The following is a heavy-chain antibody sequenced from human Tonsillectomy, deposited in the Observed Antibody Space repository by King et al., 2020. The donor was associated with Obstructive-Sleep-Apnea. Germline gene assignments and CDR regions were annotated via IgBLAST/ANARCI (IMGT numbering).Heavy chain of an antibody. CDR1: GGSISSGGYF. Sequence: QLQESGPGLVKPSQTLSLTCTVSGGSISSGGYFWSWIRQHPGKGLEWIGYIFYIGSTYYNPSLKSRVTISVDTSKNQFSLKLSPVTAADTAVYYCARNAGFGELSAFDIWGQGTMVTVPS. CDR2: IFYIGST. D-gene: IGHD3-10*01. J-gene: IGHJ3*02. CDR3: ARNAGFGELSAFDI. V-gene: IGHV4-31*03.